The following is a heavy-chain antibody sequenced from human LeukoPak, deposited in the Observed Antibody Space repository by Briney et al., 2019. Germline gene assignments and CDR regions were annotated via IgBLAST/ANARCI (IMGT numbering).Heavy chain of an antibody. J-gene: IGHJ3*01. Sequence: GGSLRLSCAASGFPFGEFAMTGVREVRGGGRQWVSTITRSGQNTYYADSVRGRFTISRDDYKGMLYLQMNSLRAEDTAMYYCVKDDYCSIPGCVIDALVVWGQGTVVTVSS. CDR2: ITRSGQNT. V-gene: IGHV3-23*01. CDR1: GFPFGEFA. D-gene: IGHD4-11*01. CDR3: VKDDYCSIPGCVIDALVV.